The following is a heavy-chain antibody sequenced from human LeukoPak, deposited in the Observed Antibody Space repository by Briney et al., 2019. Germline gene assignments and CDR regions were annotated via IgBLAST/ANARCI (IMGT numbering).Heavy chain of an antibody. V-gene: IGHV3-15*04. Sequence: GGSLRLSCAASGFSFSDAWMSWVRQIPGKGLEWVGRIESKTDGGTTDYAAPVKGRFTISRDDSTNTLYLQMNSLKSEDTTVYYCTTYGSGRKFDYWGQGILVTVSS. CDR2: IESKTDGGTT. CDR3: TTYGSGRKFDY. CDR1: GFSFSDAW. D-gene: IGHD3-10*01. J-gene: IGHJ4*02.